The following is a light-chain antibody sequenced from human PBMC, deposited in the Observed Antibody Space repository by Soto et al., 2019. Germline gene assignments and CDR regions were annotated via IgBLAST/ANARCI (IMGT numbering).Light chain of an antibody. Sequence: QSVLTQPPSASGSPGQSVTIPCTGTSSDVGGYNCVSWYQQHPGKAPKLMIYEVSKRPSGVPDRFSGSKSGNTASLTVSGLKDEDEADYYCSSYAGSNIPVVFGGGTQLT. CDR3: SSYAGSNIPVV. V-gene: IGLV2-8*01. CDR1: SSDVGGYNC. J-gene: IGLJ2*01. CDR2: EVS.